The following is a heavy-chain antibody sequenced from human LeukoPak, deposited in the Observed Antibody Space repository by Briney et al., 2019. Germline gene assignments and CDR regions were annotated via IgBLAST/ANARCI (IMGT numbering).Heavy chain of an antibody. CDR3: TRGEDYYGMDV. V-gene: IGHV3-49*04. J-gene: IGHJ6*02. Sequence: GGSLRLSCTASGFTFGDYAMSWARQAPGKGLEWVGFIRSKAYGGTTEYAASVKGRFTISRDDSKSIAYLQMNSLKTEDTAVYYCTRGEDYYGMDVWGQGTTVTVSS. CDR2: IRSKAYGGTT. CDR1: GFTFGDYA.